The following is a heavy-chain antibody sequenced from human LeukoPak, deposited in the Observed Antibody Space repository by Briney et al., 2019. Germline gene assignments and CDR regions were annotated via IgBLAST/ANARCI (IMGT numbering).Heavy chain of an antibody. J-gene: IGHJ6*02. D-gene: IGHD1-7*01. CDR1: GGSFSGYY. Sequence: PSETLSLTCAVYGGSFSGYYWSWIRQPPGKGLEWIGYIYYSGSTNYNPSLKSRVTMSVDTSKNQFSLKLSSVTAADTAVYYCARAGDWNYSPHYYYYGMDVWGQGTTVTVSS. CDR3: ARAGDWNYSPHYYYYGMDV. CDR2: IYYSGST. V-gene: IGHV4-59*12.